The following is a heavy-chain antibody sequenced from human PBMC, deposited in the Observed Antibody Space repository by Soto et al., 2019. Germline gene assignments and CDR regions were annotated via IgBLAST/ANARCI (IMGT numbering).Heavy chain of an antibody. D-gene: IGHD3-3*01. CDR3: ARGVYYDFWSGYYEGQNWFDP. CDR2: ISAYNGNT. V-gene: IGHV1-18*01. CDR1: GYTFTSYG. Sequence: ASVKVSCKASGYTFTSYGISWVRQAPGQGLEWMGWISAYNGNTNYAQKLQGRVTMTTDTSTSTAYMELRSLRSDDTAVYYCARGVYYDFWSGYYEGQNWFDPCGQGTLVTVSS. J-gene: IGHJ5*02.